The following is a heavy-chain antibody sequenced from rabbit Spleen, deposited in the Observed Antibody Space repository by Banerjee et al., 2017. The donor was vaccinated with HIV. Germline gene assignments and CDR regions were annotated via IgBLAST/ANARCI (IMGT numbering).Heavy chain of an antibody. CDR2: INTATGKP. V-gene: IGHV1S45*01. J-gene: IGHJ6*01. CDR1: GFSFSDRDV. Sequence: QEQLEESGGGLVKPEGSLTLTCSASGFSFSDRDVMCWVRQAPGKGLKWISCINTATGKPVYATWAKGRFTISTTSSTTVTLQMTSLTAADTATYFCARDLAGAIGWNFYLWGPGTLVTVS. D-gene: IGHD4-1*01. CDR3: ARDLAGAIGWNFYL.